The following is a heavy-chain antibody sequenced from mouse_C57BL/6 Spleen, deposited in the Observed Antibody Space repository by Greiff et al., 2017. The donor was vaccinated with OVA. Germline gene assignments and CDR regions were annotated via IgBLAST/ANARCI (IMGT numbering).Heavy chain of an antibody. J-gene: IGHJ3*01. D-gene: IGHD2-4*01. Sequence: VKLQQPGAELVKPGASVKLSCKASGYTFTSYWITWVKQRPGQGLEWIGDIYPGCGSTNYNEKFKSKATLTVDTSSSTAYMQLSSLTSEDSAVYYCARDDYARFAYWGQGTLVTVSA. V-gene: IGHV1-55*01. CDR1: GYTFTSYW. CDR2: IYPGCGST. CDR3: ARDDYARFAY.